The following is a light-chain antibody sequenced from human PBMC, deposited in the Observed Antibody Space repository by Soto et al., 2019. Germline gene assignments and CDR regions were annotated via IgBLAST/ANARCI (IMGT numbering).Light chain of an antibody. J-gene: IGLJ1*01. Sequence: QSALTQPASVSGPPGQSITITCTGTTSDVGGDKFVSWYQHHPGKAPKLMIYEVTNRPSGVSDRFSGSKSGNTASLTISGLQAEDEAVYYCSSYANNHYVFGTGTKVTVL. CDR1: TSDVGGDKF. V-gene: IGLV2-14*01. CDR3: SSYANNHYV. CDR2: EVT.